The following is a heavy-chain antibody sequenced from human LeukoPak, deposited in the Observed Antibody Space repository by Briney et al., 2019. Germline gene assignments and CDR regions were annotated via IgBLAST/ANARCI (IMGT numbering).Heavy chain of an antibody. CDR3: ARDAFSRISIFGVVSDAFDI. CDR1: GFTFSSNR. D-gene: IGHD3-3*01. Sequence: GGSLRLSCAASGFTFSSNRMTWVRQAPGKGLEWVANIKQDGSEKYYVDSVKGRFTISRDNAKNSLYLQMNSLRAEDTAMYYCARDAFSRISIFGVVSDAFDIWGQGTMVTVSS. CDR2: IKQDGSEK. V-gene: IGHV3-7*01. J-gene: IGHJ3*02.